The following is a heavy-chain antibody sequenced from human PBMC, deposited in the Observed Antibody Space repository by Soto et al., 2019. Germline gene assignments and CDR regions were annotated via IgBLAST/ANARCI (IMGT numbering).Heavy chain of an antibody. Sequence: ASVKVSCKASGYSFTAYFMHWVRQAPGQGLEWMGIVHPSGGNTNYAQKFQGRVTMTWDTSTTTVYMELSSLRSDDTAVYYCARATYSSSSFFFDYWGQGTQVTVYS. CDR1: GYSFTAYF. D-gene: IGHD6-6*01. CDR2: VHPSGGNT. J-gene: IGHJ4*02. V-gene: IGHV1-46*01. CDR3: ARATYSSSSFFFDY.